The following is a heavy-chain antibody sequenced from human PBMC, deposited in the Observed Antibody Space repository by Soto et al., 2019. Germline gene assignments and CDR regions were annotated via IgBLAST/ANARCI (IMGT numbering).Heavy chain of an antibody. Sequence: SETLSLTCTVSGGSISSSSYYWGWIRQPPGKGLEWIGSIYYSGSTYYNPSLKSRVTISVDTSKNQFSLKLSSVTAADTAVYYCASIAVAGAASDYWGQGTLVTVSS. D-gene: IGHD6-19*01. V-gene: IGHV4-39*01. CDR2: IYYSGST. CDR3: ASIAVAGAASDY. J-gene: IGHJ4*02. CDR1: GGSISSSSYY.